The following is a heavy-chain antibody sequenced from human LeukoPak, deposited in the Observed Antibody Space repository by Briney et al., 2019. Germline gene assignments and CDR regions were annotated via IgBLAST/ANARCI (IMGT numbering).Heavy chain of an antibody. Sequence: PGGSLRLSCAASGFTFSSYSMNWVRQAPGNVLEWVSSISSSSSYIYYADSVKGRFTISRDNAKNSLYLQMNSLRAEDTAVYYCARDRGWSGGRPSDYWGQGTLVTVSS. CDR3: ARDRGWSGGRPSDY. D-gene: IGHD3-3*01. CDR2: ISSSSSYI. V-gene: IGHV3-21*01. CDR1: GFTFSSYS. J-gene: IGHJ4*02.